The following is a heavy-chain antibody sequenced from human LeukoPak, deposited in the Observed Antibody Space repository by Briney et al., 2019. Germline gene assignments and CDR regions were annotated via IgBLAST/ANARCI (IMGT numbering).Heavy chain of an antibody. V-gene: IGHV5-51*01. J-gene: IGHJ2*01. CDR2: IYPGDSDT. Sequence: GESLKISCKGSGYSFTSYWIGWVRQMPGKGLEWMGIIYPGDSDTRYSPSFQGQVTISADKSISTAYLQWSSLKAADTAMYYCARGIFRYGGSWYFDLWGRGTLVTVST. D-gene: IGHD4-23*01. CDR1: GYSFTSYW. CDR3: ARGIFRYGGSWYFDL.